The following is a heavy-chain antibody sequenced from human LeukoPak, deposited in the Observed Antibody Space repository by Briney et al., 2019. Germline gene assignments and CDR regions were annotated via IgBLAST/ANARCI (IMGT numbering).Heavy chain of an antibody. CDR1: GYSFTTYW. V-gene: IGHV5-51*01. J-gene: IGHJ4*02. D-gene: IGHD2-8*01. CDR2: IYPGDSDT. CDR3: AKMYSTSPGSFDY. Sequence: GESLKISCKGSGYSFTTYWIGWVRQMPGRGLEWMGIIYPGDSDTRYSPSFKGQVTISADKSINTAYLQWSSLKASDTAMYYCAKMYSTSPGSFDYWGQGALVTVSS.